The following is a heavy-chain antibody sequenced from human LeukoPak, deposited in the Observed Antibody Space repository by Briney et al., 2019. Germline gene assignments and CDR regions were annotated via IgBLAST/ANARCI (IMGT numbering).Heavy chain of an antibody. D-gene: IGHD3-22*01. CDR2: ISSSSSYI. CDR3: AKDRGDGYYFDAFDI. CDR1: GFTFSRHS. Sequence: GGSLRLSCAASGFTFSRHSINWVRQAPGKGLEWVSSISSSSSYIYYADSVKGRFTISRDNSKNTLYLQMNSPRAEDTAVYYCAKDRGDGYYFDAFDIWGQGTMVTVSS. J-gene: IGHJ3*02. V-gene: IGHV3-21*04.